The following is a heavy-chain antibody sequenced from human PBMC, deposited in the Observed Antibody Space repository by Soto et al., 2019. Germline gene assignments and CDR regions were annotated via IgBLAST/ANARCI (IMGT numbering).Heavy chain of an antibody. D-gene: IGHD5-12*01. CDR2: INHSGST. CDR1: GGSFSGYY. V-gene: IGHV4-34*01. Sequence: SETLSLTCAVYGGSFSGYYWSWIRQPPGEGLEWIGEINHSGSTNYNPSLKSRVTISVDTSKNQFSLKLSSVTAADTAVYYCARAWTFDYWSQGTLVTVSS. CDR3: ARAWTFDY. J-gene: IGHJ4*02.